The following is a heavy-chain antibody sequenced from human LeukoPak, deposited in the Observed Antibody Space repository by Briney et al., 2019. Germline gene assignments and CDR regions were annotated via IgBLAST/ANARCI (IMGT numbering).Heavy chain of an antibody. Sequence: GGSLRLSCAASGFTFSSNAMHWVRQAPGKGLEWVAVISYDGNNKYYADSVKGRFAISRDNAKNSLYLQMNSLRAEDTAVYYCARSMAQGDYYYYGMDVWGQGTTVTVSS. CDR3: ARSMAQGDYYYYGMDV. D-gene: IGHD2/OR15-2a*01. J-gene: IGHJ6*02. CDR1: GFTFSSNA. V-gene: IGHV3-30*09. CDR2: ISYDGNNK.